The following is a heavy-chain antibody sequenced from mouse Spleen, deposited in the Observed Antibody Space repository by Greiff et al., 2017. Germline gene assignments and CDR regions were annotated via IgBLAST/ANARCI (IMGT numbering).Heavy chain of an antibody. CDR1: GFTFSSYA. Sequence: EVKVVESGEGLVKPGGSLKLSCAASGFTFSSYAMSWVRQTPEKRLEWVAYISSGGDYIYYADTVKGRFTISRDNARNTLYLQMSSLKSEDTAMYYCTRDRYYGSSYRFDYWGQGTTLTVSS. J-gene: IGHJ2*01. D-gene: IGHD1-1*01. CDR3: TRDRYYGSSYRFDY. V-gene: IGHV5-9-1*02. CDR2: ISSGGDYI.